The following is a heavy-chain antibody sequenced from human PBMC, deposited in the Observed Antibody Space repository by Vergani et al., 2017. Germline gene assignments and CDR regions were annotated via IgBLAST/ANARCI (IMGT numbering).Heavy chain of an antibody. CDR2: MYYSGST. V-gene: IGHV4-59*01. Sequence: QVQLQESGPGLVKPSETLSLTCTVSGGSISSYYWSWIRQPPGKGLEWIGYMYYSGSTNYNPSLKSRVTISVDTSKNQFSLKLSSVTAADTAVYYCARGRDRLGYYYYMDVWGKGTTVTVSS. D-gene: IGHD3-16*01. CDR1: GGSISSYY. CDR3: ARGRDRLGYYYYMDV. J-gene: IGHJ6*03.